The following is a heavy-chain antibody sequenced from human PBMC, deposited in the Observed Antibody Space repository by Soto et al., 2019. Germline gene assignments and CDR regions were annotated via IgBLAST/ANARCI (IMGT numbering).Heavy chain of an antibody. J-gene: IGHJ5*02. D-gene: IGHD6-13*01. CDR3: ARDRGSSSWLPYEGSNWFDP. CDR2: IYYSGST. V-gene: IGHV4-31*03. CDR1: GGSISSGGYY. Sequence: PSETLSLTCTVSGGSISSGGYYWSWIRQHPGKGLEWIGYIYYSGSTYYNPSLKSRVTISVDTSKNQFSLKLSSVTAADTAVYYCARDRGSSSWLPYEGSNWFDPWGQGTLVTVSS.